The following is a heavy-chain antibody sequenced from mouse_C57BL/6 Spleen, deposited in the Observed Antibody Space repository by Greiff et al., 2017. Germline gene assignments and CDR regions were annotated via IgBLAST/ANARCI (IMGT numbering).Heavy chain of an antibody. CDR2: IYPGNGDT. CDR3: ASEYSRYYFDY. V-gene: IGHV1-12*01. Sequence: VQLQQSGAELVRPGASVKMSCKASGYTFTSYYMHWVKQTPRQGLEWIGDIYPGNGDTSYNQKFKGKATLTVDKSSITAYMHLRRLTSRDSAVDFYASEYSRYYFDYWGQGTTLTVSS. CDR1: GYTFTSYY. D-gene: IGHD2-14*01. J-gene: IGHJ2*01.